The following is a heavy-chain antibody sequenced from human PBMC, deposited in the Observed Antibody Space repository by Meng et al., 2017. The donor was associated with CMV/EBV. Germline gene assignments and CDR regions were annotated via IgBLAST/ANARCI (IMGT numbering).Heavy chain of an antibody. J-gene: IGHJ4*02. V-gene: IGHV1-46*01. CDR3: AREFDGYTFDY. Sequence: VQVVQSGAKVKKPGASGKVSCKASGYTFTSYYRHWVRQAPGQGLEWMGIINPSGGSTSYAQKFQGRVTMARDTSTSTVYMELSSLRSEDTAVYYCAREFDGYTFDYWGQGTLVTVSS. D-gene: IGHD5-24*01. CDR2: INPSGGST. CDR1: GYTFTSYY.